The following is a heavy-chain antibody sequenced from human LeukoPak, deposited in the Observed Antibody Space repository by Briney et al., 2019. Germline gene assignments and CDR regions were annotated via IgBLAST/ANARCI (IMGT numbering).Heavy chain of an antibody. CDR1: GGSISSGSHY. CDR2: IYYSGST. Sequence: SETLSLTCNVSGGSISSGSHYWGWIRQPPGKGLEWIEYIYYSGSTNYNPSLKSRVTISVDTSKNQFSLKLSSVTAADTAVYYCARADYNWFDPWGQGTLVTVSS. CDR3: ARADYNWFDP. J-gene: IGHJ5*02. V-gene: IGHV4-61*01.